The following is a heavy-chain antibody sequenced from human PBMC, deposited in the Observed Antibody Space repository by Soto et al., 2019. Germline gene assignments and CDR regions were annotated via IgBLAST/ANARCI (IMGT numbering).Heavy chain of an antibody. J-gene: IGHJ5*02. CDR2: ITWNGGTI. Sequence: SLRLSCAASVFAFDDYVMHWVRQPPGRGLEWVSGITWNGGTIRYVDSVKGRFTISRDNAENSLYLQMNSLRPEDTAVYYCAKGGSAALIAPSGRDNWFDPWGQGTQVTVSS. D-gene: IGHD6-13*01. CDR1: VFAFDDYV. V-gene: IGHV3-9*01. CDR3: AKGGSAALIAPSGRDNWFDP.